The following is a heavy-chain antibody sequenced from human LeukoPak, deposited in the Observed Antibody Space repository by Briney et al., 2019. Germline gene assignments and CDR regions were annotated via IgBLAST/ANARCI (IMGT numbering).Heavy chain of an antibody. CDR2: IIPIFGTA. D-gene: IGHD6-19*01. V-gene: IGHV1-69*05. J-gene: IGHJ4*02. CDR1: GGTFSSYA. Sequence: SVKVSCKACGGTFSSYANSWVRQAPGQGLELMGRIIPIFGTAHYVQKFQGRVTITTDESTSTAYMELSSLRSEDTAVYYCAGISSGRDYYFDHWGQGTLVTVSS. CDR3: AGISSGRDYYFDH.